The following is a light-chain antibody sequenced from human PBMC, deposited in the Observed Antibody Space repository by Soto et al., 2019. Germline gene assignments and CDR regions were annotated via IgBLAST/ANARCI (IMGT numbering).Light chain of an antibody. J-gene: IGKJ2*01. Sequence: DIPMTQSPSSLSASVGDRVTITCQASQDISNYLNWYQQKPGKAPKLLIYDASNVERGVPSRFSGSGSGTDFTFTISSLQPEDIATYYCQQYDNLPRYTFGQGTRVELK. V-gene: IGKV1-33*01. CDR1: QDISNY. CDR3: QQYDNLPRYT. CDR2: DAS.